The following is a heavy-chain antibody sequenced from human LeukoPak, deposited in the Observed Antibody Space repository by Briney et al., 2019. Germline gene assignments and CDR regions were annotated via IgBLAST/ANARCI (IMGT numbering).Heavy chain of an antibody. CDR3: ARVRSGYYYDSSGYAFDY. J-gene: IGHJ4*02. CDR2: IYYSGST. Sequence: SETLSLTCTVSGGSISSYYWSWIRQPPGKGLEWIGYIYYSGSTNYNPSLKSRVTISVDTSKNQFSLKLSSVTAADTAVYYCARVRSGYYYDSSGYAFDYWGQGTLVTVSP. V-gene: IGHV4-59*01. D-gene: IGHD3-22*01. CDR1: GGSISSYY.